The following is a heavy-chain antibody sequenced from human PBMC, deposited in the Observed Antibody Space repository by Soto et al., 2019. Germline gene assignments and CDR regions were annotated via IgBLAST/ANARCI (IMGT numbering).Heavy chain of an antibody. CDR3: ARGHRIAARLAPLDY. Sequence: GASVKVSCKASGYTFTGYYMHWVRQAPGQGLEWMGWINPNSGGTNYAQKFQGRVTMTRDTSISTAYMELSRLRSDDTAVYYCARGHRIAARLAPLDYWGQGTLVTVSS. V-gene: IGHV1-2*02. J-gene: IGHJ4*02. D-gene: IGHD6-6*01. CDR1: GYTFTGYY. CDR2: INPNSGGT.